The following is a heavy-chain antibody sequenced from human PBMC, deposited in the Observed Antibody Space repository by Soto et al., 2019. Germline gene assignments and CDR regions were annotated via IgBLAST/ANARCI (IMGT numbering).Heavy chain of an antibody. J-gene: IGHJ6*02. CDR1: RDTFNKYA. CDR2: IIPIFSSR. Sequence: QVQLVQSGAEVKKPGSSVKVSCKTSRDTFNKYAVNWVRQAPGQGLEWMGWIIPIFSSRNYAEKFQGRVTITEDDSTSTAYMELRSLRFEDTAFYYCARGETYLGVWGQGTTVTVSS. V-gene: IGHV1-69*01. CDR3: ARGETYLGV. D-gene: IGHD3-16*01.